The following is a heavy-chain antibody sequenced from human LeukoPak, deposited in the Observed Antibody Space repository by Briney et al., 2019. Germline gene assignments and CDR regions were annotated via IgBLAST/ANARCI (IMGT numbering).Heavy chain of an antibody. CDR3: ASSNGPVGATGQDSYYYYYYMDV. V-gene: IGHV1-2*02. CDR2: INPNSGGT. CDR1: GYTFTGYY. J-gene: IGHJ6*03. D-gene: IGHD1-26*01. Sequence: GASVKVSCKASGYTFTGYYMHWVRQAPGQGLEWMGWINPNSGGTNYAQKFQGRVTITADDSTTTAYMELSSLRFEDTAVYYCASSNGPVGATGQDSYYYYYYMDVWGKGTTVTVSS.